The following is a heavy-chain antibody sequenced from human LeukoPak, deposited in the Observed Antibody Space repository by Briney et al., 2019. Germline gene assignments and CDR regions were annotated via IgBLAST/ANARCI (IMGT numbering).Heavy chain of an antibody. D-gene: IGHD6-13*01. J-gene: IGHJ4*02. V-gene: IGHV3-23*01. CDR1: EFHFSTHG. CDR2: VSPSGDIT. Sequence: GGSLRLSCAASEFHFSTHGMNWVRQAPGKGLEWVSGVSPSGDITYYADSVMGRFTISRDNRKSTVSLQMNSLRAEDTAVYYCASPYSSRWYELCYWGQGTLVTVSS. CDR3: ASPYSSRWYELCY.